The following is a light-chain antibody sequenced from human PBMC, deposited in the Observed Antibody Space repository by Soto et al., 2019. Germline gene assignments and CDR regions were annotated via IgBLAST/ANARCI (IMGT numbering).Light chain of an antibody. V-gene: IGLV2-14*01. CDR1: SSDVGGYNN. Sequence: QYVLTQPASVSGSPGQSITISCTGTSSDVGGYNNVSWFQQHPGKVPKLMIYEVTNRPSGVFHRFSGSESGNTASLTISGLQADGEAHYFCGSCTDSNWVFCGGTKLTVL. CDR2: EVT. CDR3: GSCTDSNWV. J-gene: IGLJ3*02.